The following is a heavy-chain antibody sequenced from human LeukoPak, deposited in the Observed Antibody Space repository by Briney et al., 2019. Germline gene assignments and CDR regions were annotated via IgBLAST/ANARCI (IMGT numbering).Heavy chain of an antibody. V-gene: IGHV3-23*01. J-gene: IGHJ4*02. CDR3: AKARRVVDHFDY. CDR1: GFTFSSYA. D-gene: IGHD2-15*01. CDR2: ISGSGGSI. Sequence: GGSLRLSCAASGFTFSSYAMSWVRQAPGKGLEWVSAISGSGGSIYYADAVKGRFTISRDNSKNTLYLQMNSLRAEDTAVYYCAKARRVVDHFDYWGQGTLVTVSS.